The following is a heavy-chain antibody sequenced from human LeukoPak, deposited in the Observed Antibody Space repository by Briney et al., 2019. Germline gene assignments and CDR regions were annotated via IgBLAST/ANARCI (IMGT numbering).Heavy chain of an antibody. CDR2: INWNGGST. V-gene: IGHV3-20*04. CDR3: ARVGEGDYFDY. J-gene: IGHJ4*02. CDR1: GFTFDDYG. Sequence: GGSLRLSCAASGFTFDDYGMSWVRQAPGKGLEWVSGINWNGGSTGYADSVKGRFTISRDNSKNTLYLQMNSLRAEDTAVYYCARVGEGDYFDYWGQGTLVTVSS. D-gene: IGHD3-16*01.